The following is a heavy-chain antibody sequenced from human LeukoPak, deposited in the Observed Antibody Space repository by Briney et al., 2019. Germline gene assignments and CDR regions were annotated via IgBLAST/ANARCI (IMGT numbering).Heavy chain of an antibody. CDR3: ASRGGVRCFDWSSDAFDI. J-gene: IGHJ3*02. D-gene: IGHD3-9*01. CDR2: ISSSSSYI. CDR1: GFTFSSYS. V-gene: IGHV3-21*01. Sequence: PGGSLRLSCAASGFTFSSYSMNWVRQAPGKGLEWVSSISSSSSYIYYADSVKGRFTISRDNAKNSLYLQMNSPRAEDTAVYYCASRGGVRCFDWSSDAFDIWGQGTMVTVSS.